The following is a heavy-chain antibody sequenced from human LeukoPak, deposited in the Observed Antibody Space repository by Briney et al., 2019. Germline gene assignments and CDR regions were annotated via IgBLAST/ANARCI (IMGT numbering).Heavy chain of an antibody. CDR3: ARNPTEGANRWFDY. Sequence: SETLSLTCSVSGGSMRSNSNYWGWLPPPTGQGLEWIGSIYHSGTTYHNPSLKSRVTISVDTSKNQFSLKLTSVTAADTAIYYCARNPTEGANRWFDYWGQGTLVTVSS. CDR1: GGSMRSNSNY. D-gene: IGHD1-26*01. J-gene: IGHJ4*02. CDR2: IYHSGTT. V-gene: IGHV4-39*01.